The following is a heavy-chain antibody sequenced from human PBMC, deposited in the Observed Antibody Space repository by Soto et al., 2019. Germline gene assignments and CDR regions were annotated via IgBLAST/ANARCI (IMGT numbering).Heavy chain of an antibody. CDR2: IGSRGSPI. CDR1: GFTFSDYL. CDR3: ARVSSSSLFDY. J-gene: IGHJ4*02. V-gene: IGHV3-11*01. Sequence: VHLVDSGGGLVKPGGSLRLSCAASGFTFSDYLMTWIRQAPGKGLEWVSYIGSRGSPIYYVDSVKGRFTISRDNAKDSLYLLLNSLRAEDTAVYYCARVSSSSLFDYWGQGTLVTVSS. D-gene: IGHD6-6*01.